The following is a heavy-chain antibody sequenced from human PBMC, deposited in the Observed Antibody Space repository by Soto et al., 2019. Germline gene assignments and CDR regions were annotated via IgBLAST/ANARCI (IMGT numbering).Heavy chain of an antibody. CDR1: GGSFSGYY. J-gene: IGHJ4*02. V-gene: IGHV4-34*01. D-gene: IGHD2-2*01. Sequence: SETLSLTCAVYGGSFSGYYWSWIRQPPGKGLEWIGEINHSGSTNYNPSLKSRVTKSVDTSKNQFSLKLSSVTAADTAVYYCARGRDIVVVPAARNIVATMLLDYWGQGTLDTVSS. CDR2: INHSGST. CDR3: ARGRDIVVVPAARNIVATMLLDY.